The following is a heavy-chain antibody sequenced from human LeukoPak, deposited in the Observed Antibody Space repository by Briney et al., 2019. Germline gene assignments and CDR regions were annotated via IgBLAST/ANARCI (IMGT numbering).Heavy chain of an antibody. D-gene: IGHD5-12*01. J-gene: IGHJ4*02. Sequence: GGSLRLSCAASGFTFSSNWMHWVRQPPGKGLVWVSRINGDGSRTSYADSVKGRFTISRDSSKNILHLQMNSLRAEDTAVYYCARGPSGYHNTGGQGTLVTVSS. CDR3: ARGPSGYHNT. V-gene: IGHV3-74*01. CDR2: INGDGSRT. CDR1: GFTFSSNW.